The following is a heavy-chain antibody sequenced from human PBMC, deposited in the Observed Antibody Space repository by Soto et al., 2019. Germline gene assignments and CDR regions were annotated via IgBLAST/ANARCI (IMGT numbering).Heavy chain of an antibody. CDR2: IKSKTDGGTT. CDR3: TTRRALRSGPHYYYYGMDV. J-gene: IGHJ6*02. Sequence: GGSLRLSCAASGFTFSNAWMNWVRQAPGKGLEWVGRIKSKTDGGTTDYAAPVKGRFTISRDDSKNTLYLQMNSLKTEDTAVYYCTTRRALRSGPHYYYYGMDVWGQGTTVTVSS. CDR1: GFTFSNAW. D-gene: IGHD5-12*01. V-gene: IGHV3-15*07.